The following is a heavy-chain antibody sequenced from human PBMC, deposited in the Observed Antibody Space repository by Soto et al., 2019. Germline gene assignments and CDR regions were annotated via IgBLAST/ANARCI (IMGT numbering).Heavy chain of an antibody. D-gene: IGHD6-13*01. CDR1: GSIFINYY. CDR2: INPTGGST. Sequence: QVQLVQSGAEVKKPGASVKVSCKEYGSIFINYYIHCVRQAPGQGLEWMGIINPTGGSTNYAQKLQGRVTLTMDTSTSAVYMELSSLRFEDTAVYSCARDLAAGDYWGQGTLVTVSS. CDR3: ARDLAAGDY. J-gene: IGHJ4*02. V-gene: IGHV1-46*04.